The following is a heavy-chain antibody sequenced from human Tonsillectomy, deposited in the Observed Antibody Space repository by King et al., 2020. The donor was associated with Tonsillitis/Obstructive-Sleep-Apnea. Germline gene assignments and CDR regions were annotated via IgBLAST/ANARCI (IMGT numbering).Heavy chain of an antibody. V-gene: IGHV3-33*01. Sequence: VQLVESGGGVVQPGRSLRLSCAASGFTFSNFGMHWVRQAPGKGLEWVAVKWYAGSNKYYADSVKGRFTISRDNSKNTLYLQMNNLRAEDTAVYYCARDGAAAERPFDYWGQGTLVTVSS. CDR1: GFTFSNFG. CDR2: KWYAGSNK. D-gene: IGHD2-15*01. CDR3: ARDGAAAERPFDY. J-gene: IGHJ4*02.